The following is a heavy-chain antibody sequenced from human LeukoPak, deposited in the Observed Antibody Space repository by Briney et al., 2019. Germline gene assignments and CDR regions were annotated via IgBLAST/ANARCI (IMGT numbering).Heavy chain of an antibody. D-gene: IGHD5-18*01. J-gene: IGHJ4*02. CDR1: GFTFSSYA. CDR3: ARDPWIRAFDY. CDR2: ISYDGSNK. Sequence: PGGSLRLSCAASGFTFSSYAMHWVRQAPGKGLEWVAVISYDGSNKYYADSVKGRFTISRDNSKNTLYLQMDSLRAEDTAVYYCARDPWIRAFDYWGQGTLVTVSS. V-gene: IGHV3-30-3*01.